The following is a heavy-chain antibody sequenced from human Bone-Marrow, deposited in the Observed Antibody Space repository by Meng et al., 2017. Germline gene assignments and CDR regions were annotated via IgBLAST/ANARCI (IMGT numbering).Heavy chain of an antibody. CDR1: GFTFSSYV. V-gene: IGHV3-33*01. CDR3: ARASRGLSDAFDI. D-gene: IGHD3-16*02. CDR2: IWYDGSNK. Sequence: GASLKISCAASGFTFSSYVMHWVRQAPGKGLEWVAVIWYDGSNKYYADSVKGRFTISRDNSKNTLYLQMNSLRAEDTAVYYCARASRGLSDAFDIWGQGTMVTVSS. J-gene: IGHJ3*02.